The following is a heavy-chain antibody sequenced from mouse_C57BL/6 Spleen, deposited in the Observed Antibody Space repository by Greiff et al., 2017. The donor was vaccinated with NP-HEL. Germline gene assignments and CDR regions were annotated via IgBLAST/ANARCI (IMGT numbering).Heavy chain of an antibody. V-gene: IGHV3-6*01. CDR3: ARQLRLLYAMDY. CDR1: GYSITSGYY. Sequence: EVKLLESGPGLVKPSQSLSLTCSVTGYSITSGYYWNWIRQFPGNKLEWMGYISYDGSNNYNPSLKNRISITRDTSKNQFFLKLNSVTTEDTATYYCARQLRLLYAMDYWGQGTSVTVSS. J-gene: IGHJ4*01. D-gene: IGHD3-2*02. CDR2: ISYDGSN.